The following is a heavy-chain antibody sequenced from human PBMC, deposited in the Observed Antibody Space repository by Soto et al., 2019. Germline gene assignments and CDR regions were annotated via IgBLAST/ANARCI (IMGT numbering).Heavy chain of an antibody. CDR2: ITAGGDGT. V-gene: IGHV3-23*01. CDR1: GITFSNYM. D-gene: IGHD2-15*01. Sequence: EVQVLESGGGLVQPGGSLRLSCEASGITFSNYMMTWIRQAPGKGLEWVSTITAGGDGTYYADSVKGRFTMSRETSKNTLYLQMNSLRAEDTAVYYCAPHVYCSGGSWQYDAFAIRGQGTMVTVSS. CDR3: APHVYCSGGSWQYDAFAI. J-gene: IGHJ3*02.